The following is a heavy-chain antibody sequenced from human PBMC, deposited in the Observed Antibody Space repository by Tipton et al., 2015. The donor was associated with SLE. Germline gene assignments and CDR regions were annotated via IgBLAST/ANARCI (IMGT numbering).Heavy chain of an antibody. CDR2: IYYSGST. CDR1: GGSISSYY. CDR3: ARDLGVATAFDI. D-gene: IGHD5-12*01. Sequence: TLSLTCTVSGGSISSYYWGWIRQPPGKGLEWIGSIYYSGSTYYNPSLKSRVIISVDTSKNQLSLKLSSVTAADTAVYYCARDLGVATAFDIWGQGTTVTVSS. J-gene: IGHJ3*02. V-gene: IGHV4-39*07.